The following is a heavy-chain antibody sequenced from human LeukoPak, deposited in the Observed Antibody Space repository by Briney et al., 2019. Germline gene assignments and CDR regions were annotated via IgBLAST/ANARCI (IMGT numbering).Heavy chain of an antibody. D-gene: IGHD5-18*01. CDR3: ARDTGALVTHFDY. Sequence: GGSLRLSCAASGFTFSTYWMNWVRQAPGKGLEWVANIKQDGSEKYHVDSVKGRFTISRDNAKKSLYLQMNSLRAEDTAVYYCARDTGALVTHFDYWGQGTLVTVSS. V-gene: IGHV3-7*03. CDR1: GFTFSTYW. J-gene: IGHJ4*02. CDR2: IKQDGSEK.